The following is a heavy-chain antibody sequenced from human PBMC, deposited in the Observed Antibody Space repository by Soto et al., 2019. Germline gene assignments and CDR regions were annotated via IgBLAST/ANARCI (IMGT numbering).Heavy chain of an antibody. D-gene: IGHD3-22*01. CDR3: GGLTCITMIVVVITSYYFDY. Sequence: GGSLRLSCAASGFTFSSYGMHWVRQAPGKGLEWVAVIWYDGSNKYYADSVKGRFTISRDNSKNTLDLQMNSLRAEDTAVYYCGGLTCITMIVVVITSYYFDYWGQGTLVTVSS. V-gene: IGHV3-33*01. CDR2: IWYDGSNK. CDR1: GFTFSSYG. J-gene: IGHJ4*02.